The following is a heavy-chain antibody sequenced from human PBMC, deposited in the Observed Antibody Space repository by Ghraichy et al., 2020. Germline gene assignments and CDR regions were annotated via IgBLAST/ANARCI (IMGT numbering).Heavy chain of an antibody. Sequence: SETLSLTCTVSGGSISSSNYYWSWIRQPPGKGLERIGSVYYSGTTYYNPSLKSRVTVSGDTSNNQFSLNLRSVTAADTAVYYCARTRHFTRIVVIISFDMWGQGTMVTVSS. D-gene: IGHD3-22*01. CDR1: GGSISSSNYY. CDR3: ARTRHFTRIVVIISFDM. CDR2: VYYSGTT. J-gene: IGHJ3*02. V-gene: IGHV4-39*01.